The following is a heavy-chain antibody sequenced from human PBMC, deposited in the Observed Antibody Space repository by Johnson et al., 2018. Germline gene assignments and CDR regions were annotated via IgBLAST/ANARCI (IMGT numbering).Heavy chain of an antibody. Sequence: VQLVQSGGGVVQXGGSLRLSCAASGFTFSNAWMNWVRQAPGKGLEWVSAISGNAGSTYYADSVKGRFTISRDNSKNTVYLQMNSLRAEDTAVYYCAKGVVLMEYQDAFDIWGQGTMVTVSS. CDR1: GFTFSNAW. J-gene: IGHJ3*02. CDR2: ISGNAGST. V-gene: IGHV3-23*04. D-gene: IGHD2-2*01. CDR3: AKGVVLMEYQDAFDI.